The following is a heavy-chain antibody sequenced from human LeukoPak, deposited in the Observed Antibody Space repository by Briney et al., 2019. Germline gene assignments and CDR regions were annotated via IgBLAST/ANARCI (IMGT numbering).Heavy chain of an antibody. J-gene: IGHJ4*02. Sequence: GGSLRLSCAASRFSFSDYYMSWIRQAPGKGLEWTSYIGGSDNNIYYAESVKGRFTISRDNAKNSLFLQMNSLRVEDTGMYYCARDGRLDYWGQGTLVTVSS. CDR2: IGGSDNNI. CDR3: ARDGRLDY. V-gene: IGHV3-11*01. CDR1: RFSFSDYY.